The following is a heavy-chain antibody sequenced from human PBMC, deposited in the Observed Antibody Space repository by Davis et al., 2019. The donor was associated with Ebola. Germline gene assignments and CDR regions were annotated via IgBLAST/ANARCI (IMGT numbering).Heavy chain of an antibody. CDR2: IYYSGST. CDR3: ARVWNYVCFDY. J-gene: IGHJ4*02. CDR1: GGSISSGSYY. Sequence: SETLSLTCTVSGGSISSGSYYWGWIHQPPGKGLEWIGTIYYSGSTYYNPSLKSRVTISVDTSKNQFSLKLSSVTAADTAVYYCARVWNYVCFDYWGQGTLVTVSS. V-gene: IGHV4-39*01. D-gene: IGHD1-7*01.